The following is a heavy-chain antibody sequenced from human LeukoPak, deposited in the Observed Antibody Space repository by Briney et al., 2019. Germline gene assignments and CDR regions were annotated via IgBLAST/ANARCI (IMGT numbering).Heavy chain of an antibody. D-gene: IGHD3-16*01. Sequence: ASVKVSCKASGYIFTSYAMNWVRQAPGQGLEWMGWINTNTGNPTYAQDFTGRFVFSLDTPVSTAYLQISSLKAEDTAVYYCARDFSYDYVWGTYYDYWSQGTLVTVSS. CDR3: ARDFSYDYVWGTYYDY. V-gene: IGHV7-4-1*02. J-gene: IGHJ4*02. CDR2: INTNTGNP. CDR1: GYIFTSYA.